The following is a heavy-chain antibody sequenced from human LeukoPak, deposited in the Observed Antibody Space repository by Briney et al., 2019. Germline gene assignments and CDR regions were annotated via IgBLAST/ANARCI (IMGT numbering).Heavy chain of an antibody. J-gene: IGHJ4*02. D-gene: IGHD5-24*01. CDR3: AKADGRYEVDY. V-gene: IGHV3-7*01. Sequence: PGGSLRLSCVASGFSFTTHAMGWVRQAPGKGLEWVANIKEDGSEKYYVDSVKGRFTISRDNAKNTLYLQMNSLRAEDTAVYYCAKADGRYEVDYWGQGTLVTVSS. CDR1: GFSFTTHA. CDR2: IKEDGSEK.